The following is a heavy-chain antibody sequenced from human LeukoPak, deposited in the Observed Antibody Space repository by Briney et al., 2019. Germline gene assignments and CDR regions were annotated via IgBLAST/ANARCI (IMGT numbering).Heavy chain of an antibody. CDR2: ISDRGDTI. CDR3: ARLKAGN. V-gene: IGHV3-11*01. Sequence: PGGSLRLSRTASGFHFSDYYMSWIRQAPGKGLEWVSYISDRGDTIYYADSVKGRFTISRDNANNSVSLQMNSLRPEDTAVYYCARLKAGNWGPGTLVAVSS. J-gene: IGHJ4*02. CDR1: GFHFSDYY.